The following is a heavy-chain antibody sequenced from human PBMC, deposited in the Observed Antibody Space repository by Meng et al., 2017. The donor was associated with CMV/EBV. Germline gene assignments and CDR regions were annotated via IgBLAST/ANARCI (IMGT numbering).Heavy chain of an antibody. D-gene: IGHD2-2*01. CDR2: IIPILGIA. V-gene: IGHV1-69*10. J-gene: IGHJ5*02. Sequence: SVKVSCKASGGTFSSYAISWVRQAPGQGLKWMGGIIPILGIANYAQKFQGRVTITADKSTSTAYMELSSLRSEDTAVYYCARFQLPGPHNWFDPWGQGTLVTVSS. CDR1: GGTFSSYA. CDR3: ARFQLPGPHNWFDP.